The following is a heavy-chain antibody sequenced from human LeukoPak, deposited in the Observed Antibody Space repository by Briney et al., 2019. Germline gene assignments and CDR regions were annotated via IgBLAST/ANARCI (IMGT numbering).Heavy chain of an antibody. CDR2: THSSGGT. J-gene: IGHJ5*02. CDR1: GFTGSHNY. D-gene: IGHD4-17*01. CDR3: IVFGDSNH. V-gene: IGHV3-53*01. Sequence: GGSLRLSCAASGFTGSHNYMSWVRQAPGKGLEWVSATHSSGGTYYADSVKGRFTISRVTSKNTLYLQINSLSVEDTAVYYCIVFGDSNHWGQGTLVTVSS.